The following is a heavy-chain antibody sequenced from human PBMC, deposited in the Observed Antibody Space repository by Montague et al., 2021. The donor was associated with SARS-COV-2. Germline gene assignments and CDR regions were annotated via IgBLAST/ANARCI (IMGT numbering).Heavy chain of an antibody. CDR2: IYTSGST. CDR1: GASISSGDCC. CDR3: GRVGGGTTRYFDN. D-gene: IGHD1-1*01. Sequence: TLSLTCAVSGASISSGDCCCCWIRHPAGEGLGFIGLIYTSGSTKNHPSLNRRITILVDTYKNQFSLYLRSVTAAATAVYYCGRVGGGTTRYFDNWGQGTLVTVSS. J-gene: IGHJ4*02. V-gene: IGHV4-61*02.